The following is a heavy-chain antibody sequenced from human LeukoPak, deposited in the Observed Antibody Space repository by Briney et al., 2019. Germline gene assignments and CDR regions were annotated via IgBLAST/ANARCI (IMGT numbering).Heavy chain of an antibody. Sequence: ASVKVSCKVSGYTLTELSMHWVRQAPGKGLEWMGGFDPEDGKTIYAQNFQGRVTMTEDTSTDTAYMELSSLRSEDTAVYYCARVGMAVDYYFDYWGQGTLVTVSS. CDR2: FDPEDGKT. J-gene: IGHJ4*02. CDR1: GYTLTELS. D-gene: IGHD2-8*01. V-gene: IGHV1-24*01. CDR3: ARVGMAVDYYFDY.